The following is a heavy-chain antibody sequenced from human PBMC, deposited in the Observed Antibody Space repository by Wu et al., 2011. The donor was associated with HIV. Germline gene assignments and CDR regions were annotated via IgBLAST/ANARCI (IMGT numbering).Heavy chain of an antibody. CDR2: IIPISGAT. CDR1: GRTFSSYA. CDR3: AREGRDSTTYYYFDY. V-gene: IGHV1-69*14. J-gene: IGHJ4*02. D-gene: IGHD2/OR15-2a*01. Sequence: QVQLVQSGAEVKKPGSSVKVSCKASGRTFSSYAYSWVRQAPGQGLEYMGRIIPISGATNYPQKLQGRVTITSDKSTGTVYMELSNLRSEDSAVYYCAREGRDSTTYYYFDYWGQGTLVTVSS.